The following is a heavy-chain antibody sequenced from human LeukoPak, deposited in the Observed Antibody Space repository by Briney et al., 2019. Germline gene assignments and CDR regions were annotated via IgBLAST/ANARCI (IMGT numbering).Heavy chain of an antibody. V-gene: IGHV4-39*07. Sequence: SETLSLTCTVSGGSISSSSYYWGWIRQPPGKGLEWIGSIYYSGSTYYNPSLKSRVTISVDTSKNQFSLKLSSVTAADTAVYYCARGYFDWLFLDYWGQGTPVTVSS. CDR3: ARGYFDWLFLDY. J-gene: IGHJ4*02. CDR2: IYYSGST. CDR1: GGSISSSSYY. D-gene: IGHD3-9*01.